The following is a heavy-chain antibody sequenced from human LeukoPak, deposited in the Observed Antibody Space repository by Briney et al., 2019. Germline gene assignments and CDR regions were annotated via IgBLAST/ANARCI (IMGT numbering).Heavy chain of an antibody. CDR2: ISWNSGSI. CDR1: GFTFDDYA. Sequence: QPGGSLRLSCAASGFTFDDYAMRWVRQAPGKGLEWVSGISWNSGSIGYADSVKGRFTISRDNAKNSLYLQMNSLRAEDTALYYCAKDKTYYDSSGYFDYWGQGTLVTVSS. CDR3: AKDKTYYDSSGYFDY. J-gene: IGHJ4*02. V-gene: IGHV3-9*01. D-gene: IGHD3-22*01.